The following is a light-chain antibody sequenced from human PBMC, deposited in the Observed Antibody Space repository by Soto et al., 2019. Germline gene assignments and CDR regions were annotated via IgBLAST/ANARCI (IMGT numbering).Light chain of an antibody. J-gene: IGKJ1*01. CDR2: GAS. CDR3: QQDGSSPPT. CDR1: QSISSSY. Sequence: ETVLTQSPVTLSLSPGERATLSCWASQSISSSYLAWYQQNPGQAPRLLIFGASSRAPGMPDKFSGSWYGTDSTLTISRLETEAFAVYYCQQDGSSPPTFGQGNKVQVK. V-gene: IGKV3-20*01.